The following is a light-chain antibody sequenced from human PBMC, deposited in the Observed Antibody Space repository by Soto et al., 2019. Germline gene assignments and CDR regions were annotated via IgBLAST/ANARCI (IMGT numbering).Light chain of an antibody. Sequence: DIPMTQSPSSLSASVGDRVTITCRASQSISSYLNWYQQKPGKAPKLLIYAASSLQSGVPSRFSGSRSGTDFTLTISSLQPEDFATYYCQQSYSTPPVTFGGGTKVEIE. CDR1: QSISSY. CDR2: AAS. J-gene: IGKJ4*01. CDR3: QQSYSTPPVT. V-gene: IGKV1-39*01.